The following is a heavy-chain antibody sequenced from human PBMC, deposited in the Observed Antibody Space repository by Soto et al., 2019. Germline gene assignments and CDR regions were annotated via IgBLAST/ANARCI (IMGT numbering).Heavy chain of an antibody. CDR2: ISAYNGNT. J-gene: IGHJ5*02. D-gene: IGHD2-2*01. CDR3: ARILGYCSSTSCLDKDNWFDP. Sequence: ASVKVSFKASGYTFASYYMHWVRQAPGQGLEWMGWISAYNGNTNYAQKLQGRVTMTTDTSTSTAYMELRSLRSDDTAVYYCARILGYCSSTSCLDKDNWFDPWGQGTLVTVSS. V-gene: IGHV1-18*04. CDR1: GYTFASYY.